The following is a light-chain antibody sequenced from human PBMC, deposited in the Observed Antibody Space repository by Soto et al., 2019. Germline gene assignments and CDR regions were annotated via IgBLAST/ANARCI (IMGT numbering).Light chain of an antibody. CDR1: SSSIGAGYD. V-gene: IGLV1-40*01. CDR2: GNF. J-gene: IGLJ2*01. Sequence: QAVVTQPPSVSGAPGQRVTISCAGGSSSIGAGYDVHWYQQLPGTAPKLLIYGNFNRPSGVPDRFSGSKSGTSASLAITGLQAGDEADYYCQSYDSSLSGVVFGGGTKLTV. CDR3: QSYDSSLSGVV.